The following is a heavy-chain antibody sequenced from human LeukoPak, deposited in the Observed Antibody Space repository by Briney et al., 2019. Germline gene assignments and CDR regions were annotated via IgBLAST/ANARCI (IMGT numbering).Heavy chain of an antibody. V-gene: IGHV4-4*07. CDR1: GGSINSYY. CDR3: ARAPYSGSYYPYYYYYYMDV. D-gene: IGHD1-26*01. J-gene: IGHJ6*03. CDR2: IYTSGST. Sequence: SETLSLTCTVSGGSINSYYWSWIRQPAGKGLEWIWRIYTSGSTNYNPSLKSRVTMSVDTSKNQFSLKLSSVTAADTAVYYCARAPYSGSYYPYYYYYYMDVWGKGTTVTVSS.